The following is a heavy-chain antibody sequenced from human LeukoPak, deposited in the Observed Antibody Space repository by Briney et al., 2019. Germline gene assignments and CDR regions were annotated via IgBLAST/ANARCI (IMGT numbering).Heavy chain of an antibody. D-gene: IGHD3-22*01. CDR2: INPNSGGT. Sequence: ASVKVSCKASGYTFTGYYMHWVRQAPGQGLEWMGWINPNSGGTNYAQKFQGRVTMTRDTSISTAYMELSRLRSDDTAVYYCARDPAYSYDSSGYTVYWGQGTLVTVSS. CDR3: ARDPAYSYDSSGYTVY. V-gene: IGHV1-2*02. J-gene: IGHJ4*02. CDR1: GYTFTGYY.